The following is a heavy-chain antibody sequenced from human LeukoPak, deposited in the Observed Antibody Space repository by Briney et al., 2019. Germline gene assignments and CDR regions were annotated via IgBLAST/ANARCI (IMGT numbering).Heavy chain of an antibody. CDR3: ARLYYDILTAIRN. CDR1: GFTFSSYA. D-gene: IGHD3-9*01. CDR2: IYNDGGT. Sequence: GGSLRLSCAASGFTFSSYAMSWVRQAPGKGLEWVSIIYNDGGTYYADSVKGRFTISRDNSKNTLFLQMNSLRAEDTAVYFCARLYYDILTAIRNWGQGTLVTVSS. V-gene: IGHV3-53*01. J-gene: IGHJ4*02.